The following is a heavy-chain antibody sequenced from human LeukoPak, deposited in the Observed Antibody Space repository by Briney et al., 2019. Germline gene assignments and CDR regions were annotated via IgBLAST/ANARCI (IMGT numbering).Heavy chain of an antibody. D-gene: IGHD4-23*01. CDR2: IYTSGST. Sequence: SETLSLTCTVSGGSISSYYWSWIRQPAGKGLEWIGRIYTSGSTNYNPSLKSRVTMSIDTSKNQFSLKLTSVTAADTAVYYCARGRTVADFDYWGQGTLVTVSS. CDR3: ARGRTVADFDY. CDR1: GGSISSYY. V-gene: IGHV4-4*07. J-gene: IGHJ4*02.